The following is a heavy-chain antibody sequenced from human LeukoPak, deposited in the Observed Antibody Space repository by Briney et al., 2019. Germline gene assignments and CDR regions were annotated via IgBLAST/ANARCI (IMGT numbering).Heavy chain of an antibody. V-gene: IGHV4-39*07. CDR1: GGSISSSSYY. D-gene: IGHD5-12*01. Sequence: SETLSLTCTVSGGSISSSSYYWGWIRQPPGKGLEWIGSIYYSGSTYYNPSLKSRVTISVDTSKNQFSLRLSSVTAADKAVYYCAVIVATMMRPSWFDPWGQGTLVTVSS. CDR2: IYYSGST. CDR3: AVIVATMMRPSWFDP. J-gene: IGHJ5*02.